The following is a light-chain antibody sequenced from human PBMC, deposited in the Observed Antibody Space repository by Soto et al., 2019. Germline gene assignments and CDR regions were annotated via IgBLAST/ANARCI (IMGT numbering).Light chain of an antibody. J-gene: IGKJ5*01. CDR3: QQYGSSPIP. Sequence: EILMTQSPGTLSLSPGEIATLSCSASQSLLIRYLSWYQQKPGQAPRLLISGASTRATGIPARFSGSGSGTDFTLTISSLEPEDFAVYYCQQYGSSPIPFGQGTRLENK. CDR2: GAS. CDR1: QSLLIRY. V-gene: IGKV3-20*01.